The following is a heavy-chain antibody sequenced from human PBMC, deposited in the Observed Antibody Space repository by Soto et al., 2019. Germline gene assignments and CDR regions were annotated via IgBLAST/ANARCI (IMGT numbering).Heavy chain of an antibody. Sequence: SETLSLTCAVYGGSFSGYYWSWIRQPLGKGLEWIGETNHSGSTNYNPSLKSRVTISVDTSKNQFSLKLSSVTAADTAVYYCARGGSVLRFLEWLKDYWGQGTLVTVSS. CDR3: ARGGSVLRFLEWLKDY. CDR1: GGSFSGYY. D-gene: IGHD3-3*01. CDR2: TNHSGST. V-gene: IGHV4-34*01. J-gene: IGHJ4*02.